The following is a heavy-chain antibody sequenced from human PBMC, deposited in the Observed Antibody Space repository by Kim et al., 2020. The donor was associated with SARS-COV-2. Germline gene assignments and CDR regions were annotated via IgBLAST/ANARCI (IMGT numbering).Heavy chain of an antibody. D-gene: IGHD2-21*02. J-gene: IGHJ4*02. Sequence: DSVKGRFTISRDKSRSPLYLKMNSLRAEDTAVYYCAKNPSVTASGSFDYWGQGTLVTVSS. CDR3: AKNPSVTASGSFDY. V-gene: IGHV3-23*01.